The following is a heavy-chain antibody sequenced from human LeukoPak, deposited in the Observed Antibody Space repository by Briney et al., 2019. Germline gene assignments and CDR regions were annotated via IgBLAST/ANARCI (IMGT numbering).Heavy chain of an antibody. D-gene: IGHD3-10*01. J-gene: IGHJ4*02. CDR3: AREQSMVRGVITY. CDR2: IKQDGSEK. Sequence: GGSLRLSCAASGFTFSSYWMSWVRQAPGKGLEWVANIKQDGSEKYYVDSVKGRFTISRDNARNSLYLQMNSLRAEDTAVYYCAREQSMVRGVITYWGQGTLVTVSS. V-gene: IGHV3-7*01. CDR1: GFTFSSYW.